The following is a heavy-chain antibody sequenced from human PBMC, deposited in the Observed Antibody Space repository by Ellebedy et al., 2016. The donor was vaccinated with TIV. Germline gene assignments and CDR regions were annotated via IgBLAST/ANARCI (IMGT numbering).Heavy chain of an antibody. CDR3: ARIRGAMTTVTETFDY. J-gene: IGHJ4*02. CDR1: GFTVSSNY. D-gene: IGHD4-17*01. CDR2: IYSGGST. V-gene: IGHV3-66*01. Sequence: GESLKISCAASGFTVSSNYMSWVRQAPGKGLEWVSVIYSGGSTYYADSVKGRFTISRDNSKNTLYLQMNSLRAEDTAVYYCARIRGAMTTVTETFDYWGQGTLVTVSS.